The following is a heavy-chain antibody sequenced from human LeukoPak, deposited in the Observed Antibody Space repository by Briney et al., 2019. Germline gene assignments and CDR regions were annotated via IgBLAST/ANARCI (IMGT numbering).Heavy chain of an antibody. D-gene: IGHD3-22*01. CDR1: GGTFSSYA. CDR2: IIPIFGTA. Sequence: SVKVSCKASGGTFSSYAISWVRQAPGQGLEWMGGIIPIFGTANYAQKFQGRVTITADESTSTAYMELSSLRSEDTAVYYCARATYYYDSSTPFDPWGQGTLVTVSS. CDR3: ARATYYYDSSTPFDP. J-gene: IGHJ5*02. V-gene: IGHV1-69*01.